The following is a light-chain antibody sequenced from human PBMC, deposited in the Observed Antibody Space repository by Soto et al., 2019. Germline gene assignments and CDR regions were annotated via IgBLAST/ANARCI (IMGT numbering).Light chain of an antibody. Sequence: DVVMTQSPLSLPVTLGQPASISCRSGQSLVYSDGDTYLNWFHQRPGQPPTRLIYKVANRDPGVPDRFSGSGSDAEFTLKISRVEAEDVGDYYCMQGAHWPWTFGQGTKVELK. CDR2: KVA. V-gene: IGKV2-30*01. J-gene: IGKJ1*01. CDR1: QSLVYSDGDTY. CDR3: MQGAHWPWT.